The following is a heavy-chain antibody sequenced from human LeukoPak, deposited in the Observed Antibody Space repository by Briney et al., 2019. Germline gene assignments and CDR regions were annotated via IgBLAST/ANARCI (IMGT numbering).Heavy chain of an antibody. CDR2: ISNDGGTK. V-gene: IGHV3-30*18. CDR3: AKGGAKKTFRWGMDS. Sequence: GRSLRLSCAASGFAFSNYYMHWVRRAPGKGLEWVALISNDGGTKYHGDPVRGRFTPSRDNSESTLYLQMNSLRPEETAVYYCAKGGAKKTFRWGMDSWGQGTRVTVSS. CDR1: GFAFSNYY. J-gene: IGHJ4*02. D-gene: IGHD4-23*01.